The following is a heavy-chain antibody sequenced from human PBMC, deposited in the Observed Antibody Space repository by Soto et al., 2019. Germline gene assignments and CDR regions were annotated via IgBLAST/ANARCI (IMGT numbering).Heavy chain of an antibody. V-gene: IGHV4-61*01. CDR1: GGSFSSGSYY. CDR3: GREVPLFGAISFAH. J-gene: IGHJ4*02. CDR2: IYYSGST. Sequence: SETLSLTCTVSGGSFSSGSYYWSWILQPPGKGLDWIGYIYYSGSTNYNPSLKSRVTISVDTSNNEFSLKLTSLTAADSAGCYCGREVPLFGAISFAHCAQGTLVTVS. D-gene: IGHD2-21*01.